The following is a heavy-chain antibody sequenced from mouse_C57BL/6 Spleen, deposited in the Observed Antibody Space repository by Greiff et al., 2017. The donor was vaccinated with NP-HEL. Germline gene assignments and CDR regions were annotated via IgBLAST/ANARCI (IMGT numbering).Heavy chain of an antibody. V-gene: IGHV5-4*01. J-gene: IGHJ1*03. D-gene: IGHD1-1*01. CDR3: ARDRGYYGSSCYWYFDV. CDR2: ISDGGSYT. Sequence: EVQLVESGGGLVKPGGSLKLSCAASGFTFSSYAMSWVRQTPEKRLEWVATISDGGSYTYYPDNVKGRCTISRDNAKNNPYLQMSHLKSEDTAMYYCARDRGYYGSSCYWYFDVWGTGTTVTVAS. CDR1: GFTFSSYA.